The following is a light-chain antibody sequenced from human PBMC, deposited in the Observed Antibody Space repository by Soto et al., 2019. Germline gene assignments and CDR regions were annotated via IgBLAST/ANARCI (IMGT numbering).Light chain of an antibody. Sequence: EIVLTQSPGTLSLSPGERATLSCRASQSVSSSYLAWYHQSPGQAPRLLIYDASSRATGIPDRFSGSGSGTDFTLTISRLEPEDFAVYYCHQYGSSPKTFGQGTKVEIK. CDR1: QSVSSSY. J-gene: IGKJ1*01. CDR2: DAS. CDR3: HQYGSSPKT. V-gene: IGKV3-20*01.